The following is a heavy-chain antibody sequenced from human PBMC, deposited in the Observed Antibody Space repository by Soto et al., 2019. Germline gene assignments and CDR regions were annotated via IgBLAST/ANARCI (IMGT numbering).Heavy chain of an antibody. Sequence: QVRLVQSGAEVKKPGASVKVSCKASGFPFTGHYIHWVRQAPGQGLEWMGGIIPIFGTANYAQKFQGRVTITADKSTSTAYMELSSLRSEDTAVYYCARDRGYCSSTSCYRAWFDPWGQGTLVTVSS. V-gene: IGHV1-69*06. J-gene: IGHJ5*02. CDR3: ARDRGYCSSTSCYRAWFDP. D-gene: IGHD2-2*01. CDR2: IIPIFGTA. CDR1: GFPFTGHY.